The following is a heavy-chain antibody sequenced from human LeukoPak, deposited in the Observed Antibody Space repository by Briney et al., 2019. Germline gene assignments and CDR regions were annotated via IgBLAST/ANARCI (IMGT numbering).Heavy chain of an antibody. CDR2: LSYDGSNE. Sequence: GGSLRLSCAASAFTFSTYNIHWVRQAPSKGLEWVAVLSYDGSNEYYADSVKGRFTISRDNSKNTLYLQMNSLRAEDTAVYYCAKDNSPEASTPWGQGTLVTVSS. V-gene: IGHV3-30-3*01. J-gene: IGHJ5*02. D-gene: IGHD2/OR15-2a*01. CDR1: AFTFSTYN. CDR3: AKDNSPEASTP.